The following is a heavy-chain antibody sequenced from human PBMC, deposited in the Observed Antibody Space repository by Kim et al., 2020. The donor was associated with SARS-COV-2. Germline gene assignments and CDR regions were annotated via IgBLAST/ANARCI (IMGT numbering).Heavy chain of an antibody. CDR3: AGEGSLAGGTLDN. J-gene: IGHJ4*02. CDR2: INVDNGNK. Sequence: ASVKVSCKASGNTFGTHAIHWVRQAPGQRPEWMAWINVDNGNKQDSQRFRGRLTITRDTSATTVHMGLRSLTSDDTAIYYCAGEGSLAGGTLDNWGQGTLVTVSS. V-gene: IGHV1-3*01. CDR1: GNTFGTHA. D-gene: IGHD3-16*01.